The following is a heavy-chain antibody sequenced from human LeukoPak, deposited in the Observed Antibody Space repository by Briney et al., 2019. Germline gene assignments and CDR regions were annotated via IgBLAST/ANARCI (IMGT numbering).Heavy chain of an antibody. Sequence: GGSLRLSCAASGFTFSSYAMSWVRQAPGKGLEWASAISGSGGSTYYADSVKGRFTISRDNSKNTLYLQMNSLRAEDTAVYYCARDKSDSGSYYKYWGQGTLVTVSS. CDR2: ISGSGGST. CDR3: ARDKSDSGSYYKY. D-gene: IGHD3-10*01. V-gene: IGHV3-23*01. CDR1: GFTFSSYA. J-gene: IGHJ4*02.